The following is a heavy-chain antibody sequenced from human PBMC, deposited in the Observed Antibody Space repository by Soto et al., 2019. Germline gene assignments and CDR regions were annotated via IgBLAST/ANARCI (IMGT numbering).Heavy chain of an antibody. CDR3: ARDPSIVLVPAATYYYYYYGMDV. Sequence: SETLSLTCTVSGGSISSYYWSWIRQPPGKGLEWIGYIFHSGSINYNPSLKSRVTISVDTSKNQFSLKLSSVTAADTAVYYCARDPSIVLVPAATYYYYYYGMDVWGQGTTVTVSS. CDR2: IFHSGSI. V-gene: IGHV4-59*01. CDR1: GGSISSYY. J-gene: IGHJ6*02. D-gene: IGHD2-2*01.